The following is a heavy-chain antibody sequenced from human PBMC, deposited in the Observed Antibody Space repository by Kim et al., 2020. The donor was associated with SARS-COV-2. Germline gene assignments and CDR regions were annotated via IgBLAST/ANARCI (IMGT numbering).Heavy chain of an antibody. J-gene: IGHJ4*02. D-gene: IGHD5-12*01. Sequence: SETLSLTCAVYGGSFSGYYWSWIRQPPGKGLEWIGEINHSGSTNYNPSLKSRVTISVDTSKNQFSLKLSPVTAADTAVYYCAADAATITHFDYWGQGTLVTVSS. CDR2: INHSGST. CDR3: AADAATITHFDY. V-gene: IGHV4-34*01. CDR1: GGSFSGYY.